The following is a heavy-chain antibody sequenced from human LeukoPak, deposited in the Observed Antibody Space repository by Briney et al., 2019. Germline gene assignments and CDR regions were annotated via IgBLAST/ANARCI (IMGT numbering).Heavy chain of an antibody. Sequence: PGGSLRLSCAASGFTFHDYAMHWVRQVPGKGLEWVSGISWNSGSIGYADSVKGRFTISRDNAKNSLYLQMNSLRAEDTALYYCAKGRSSWSLNWFDPWGQGTLVTVSS. CDR3: AKGRSSWSLNWFDP. CDR1: GFTFHDYA. J-gene: IGHJ5*02. V-gene: IGHV3-9*01. CDR2: ISWNSGSI. D-gene: IGHD6-13*01.